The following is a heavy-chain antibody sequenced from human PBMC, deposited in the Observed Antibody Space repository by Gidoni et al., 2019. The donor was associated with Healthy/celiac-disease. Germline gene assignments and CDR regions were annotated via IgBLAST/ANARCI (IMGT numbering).Heavy chain of an antibody. V-gene: IGHV4-39*01. Sequence: QLQLQESGPGLVTPSETLSLTCTVSGGSISSSSYYWGWIRQPPGKGLEWIGSIYYSGSTYYNPSLKSRVTISVDTSKNQFSLKLSSVTAADTAVYYCARHRATVIGYYDYWGKGTLVTVSS. CDR2: IYYSGST. CDR1: GGSISSSSYY. D-gene: IGHD5-12*01. CDR3: ARHRATVIGYYDY. J-gene: IGHJ4*02.